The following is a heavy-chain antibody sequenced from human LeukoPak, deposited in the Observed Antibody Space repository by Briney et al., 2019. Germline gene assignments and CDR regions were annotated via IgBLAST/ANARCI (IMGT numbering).Heavy chain of an antibody. Sequence: SETLSLTCTVSGGSISSSSYYWGWIRQPPGKGLEWIGSIYYSGSTYYNPSLKSRVTISVDTSKNQFSLKLSSVTAADMAVYYCARHGLRVAGYYFDYWGQGTLVTVSS. J-gene: IGHJ4*02. CDR2: IYYSGST. CDR3: ARHGLRVAGYYFDY. D-gene: IGHD6-19*01. CDR1: GGSISSSSYY. V-gene: IGHV4-39*01.